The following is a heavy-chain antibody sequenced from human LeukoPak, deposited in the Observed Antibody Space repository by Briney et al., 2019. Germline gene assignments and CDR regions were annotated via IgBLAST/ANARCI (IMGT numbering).Heavy chain of an antibody. CDR2: ISGSGGST. V-gene: IGHV3-23*01. CDR1: GFTFSTYA. CDR3: TTVEIVVVPALDY. D-gene: IGHD2-2*01. J-gene: IGHJ4*02. Sequence: GGSLRLSCAASGFTFSTYAMSWVRQAPGKWLEWVSAISGSGGSTFYADSVKGRFTISRDNSKNTLYLQMNSLKTEDTAVYYCTTVEIVVVPALDYWGQGTLVTVSS.